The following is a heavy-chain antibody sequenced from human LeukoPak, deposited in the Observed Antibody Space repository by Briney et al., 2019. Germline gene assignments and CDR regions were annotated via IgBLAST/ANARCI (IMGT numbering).Heavy chain of an antibody. CDR3: AKRRRITMIVVVGDRDYFDY. CDR2: ISGSGGST. CDR1: GFTFSDYY. J-gene: IGHJ4*02. D-gene: IGHD3-22*01. Sequence: GGSLRLSCAASGFTFSDYYMSWIRQAPGKGLEWVSAISGSGGSTYYADSVKGRFTISRDNSKNTLYLQMNSLRAEDTAVYYCAKRRRITMIVVVGDRDYFDYWGQGTLVTVSS. V-gene: IGHV3-23*01.